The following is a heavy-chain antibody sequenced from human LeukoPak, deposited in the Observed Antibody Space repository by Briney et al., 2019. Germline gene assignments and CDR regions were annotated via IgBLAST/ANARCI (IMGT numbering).Heavy chain of an antibody. CDR1: GYTFTGYY. CDR3: ARDWALLWFGEFPHFDY. CDR2: INTNSGGT. J-gene: IGHJ4*02. D-gene: IGHD3-10*01. Sequence: ASVKVSCTASGYTFTGYYMHWVRQAPGQGLEWMGWINTNSGGTNYAQKFQGRVTMTRDTSISTAYMELSRLRSDDTAAYYCARDWALLWFGEFPHFDYWGQGTLVTVSS. V-gene: IGHV1-2*02.